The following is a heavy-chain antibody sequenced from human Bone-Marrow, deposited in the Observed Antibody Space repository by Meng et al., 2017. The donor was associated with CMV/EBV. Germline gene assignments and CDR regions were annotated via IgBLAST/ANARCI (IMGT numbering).Heavy chain of an antibody. CDR3: ARAAAAAGTIYYYGMDV. CDR1: GYTFTSYG. CDR2: ISAYNGNT. Sequence: ASVKVSCKASGYTFTSYGISWVRQAPGQGLEWMGWISAYNGNTNYAQKLQGRVTMTTDTSTSTAYMELRSLRSDDTAVYHCARAAAAAGTIYYYGMDVWGQGTTVTVSS. D-gene: IGHD6-13*01. J-gene: IGHJ6*02. V-gene: IGHV1-18*01.